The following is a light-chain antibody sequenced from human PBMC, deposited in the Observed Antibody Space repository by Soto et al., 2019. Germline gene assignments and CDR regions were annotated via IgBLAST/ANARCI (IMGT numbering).Light chain of an antibody. CDR3: QQYENWHTIT. Sequence: EIVMTQSPATLSVSPGERASLSCRASQSVTYNLAWYQQKPGQAPRLLIYDTSTRATGIPASFSGSGSGTEFTLPISSLKSEDFAVYYCQQYENWHTITFGGGTKVDIK. CDR1: QSVTYN. J-gene: IGKJ4*01. V-gene: IGKV3D-15*01. CDR2: DTS.